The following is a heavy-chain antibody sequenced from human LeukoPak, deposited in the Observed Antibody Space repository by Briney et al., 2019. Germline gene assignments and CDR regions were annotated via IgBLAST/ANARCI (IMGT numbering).Heavy chain of an antibody. CDR2: IWYDGSNK. J-gene: IGHJ4*02. CDR3: AKGDCSSTSCYRILDY. CDR1: GFTFSSYG. D-gene: IGHD2-2*02. Sequence: GRSLRLSCAASGFTFSSYGMHWVRQAPGKGLEWVAVIWYDGSNKYYADSVKGRFTISRDNSKNTLYLQMNSLRAEDTAVYYCAKGDCSSTSCYRILDYWGQGTLVTVSS. V-gene: IGHV3-33*06.